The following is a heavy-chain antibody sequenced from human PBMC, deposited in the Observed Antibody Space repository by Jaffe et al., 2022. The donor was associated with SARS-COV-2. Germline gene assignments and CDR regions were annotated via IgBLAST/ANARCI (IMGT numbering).Heavy chain of an antibody. V-gene: IGHV4-61*02. CDR1: GGSITSGSYY. CDR2: MHTSGST. D-gene: IGHD3-10*01. Sequence: QVQLQESGPGLVKPSQTLSLTCTVSGGSITSGSYYWSWIRQPAGKGLEWIGRMHTSGSTNYNPSLKSRVTISVDTSKNQFSLKLTSVTAADTAVYYCARLYGSGTYYYFYYGMDVWGQGTTVTVSS. J-gene: IGHJ6*02. CDR3: ARLYGSGTYYYFYYGMDV.